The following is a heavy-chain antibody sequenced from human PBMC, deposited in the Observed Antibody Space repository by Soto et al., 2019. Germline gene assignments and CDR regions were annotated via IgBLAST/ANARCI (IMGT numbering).Heavy chain of an antibody. CDR2: IYYSGST. J-gene: IGHJ4*02. CDR1: GGSISSSSYY. V-gene: IGHV4-39*01. D-gene: IGHD5-18*01. Sequence: SETLSLTCTVSGGSISSSSYYWGWIRQPPGKGLEWIGSIYYSGSTYYNPSLKSRVTISVDTSKNQFSLKLSSVTAADTAVYYCARQGYTLMATAYFDYWGQGTLVTVSA. CDR3: ARQGYTLMATAYFDY.